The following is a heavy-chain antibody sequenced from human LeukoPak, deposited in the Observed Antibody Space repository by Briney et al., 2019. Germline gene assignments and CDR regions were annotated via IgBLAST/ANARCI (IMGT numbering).Heavy chain of an antibody. D-gene: IGHD3-9*01. V-gene: IGHV1-2*02. CDR2: INPNSGGT. Sequence: ASVKVSCKASGYTFTGYYMHWVRQAPGQGLEWMGWINPNSGGTNYAQKFQGRVTMTRDTSISTAYMELSRLRSDDTAVYYCAGDWGDITYYGMDVWGQGTTVTVSS. J-gene: IGHJ6*02. CDR3: AGDWGDITYYGMDV. CDR1: GYTFTGYY.